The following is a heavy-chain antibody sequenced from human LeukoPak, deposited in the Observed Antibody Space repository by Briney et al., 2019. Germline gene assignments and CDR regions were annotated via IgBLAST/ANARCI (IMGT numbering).Heavy chain of an antibody. Sequence: GGSLRLSCEASGFTFSGYAMNWVRQAPGKGLEWVSAISGSGGSTYYADSVKGRFAISRDNSKNTLYLQMNSLRAEDTAVYYCAKDRSGSYDYWGQGTLVTVSS. D-gene: IGHD1-26*01. CDR1: GFTFSGYA. J-gene: IGHJ4*02. CDR2: ISGSGGST. CDR3: AKDRSGSYDY. V-gene: IGHV3-23*01.